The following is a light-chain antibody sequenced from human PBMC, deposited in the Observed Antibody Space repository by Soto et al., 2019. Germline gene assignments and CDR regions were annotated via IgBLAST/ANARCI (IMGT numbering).Light chain of an antibody. V-gene: IGKV3-11*01. CDR1: QTVGSN. CDR2: DTS. J-gene: IGKJ5*01. CDR3: QQRSNRPLT. Sequence: IVLTQPPDTLSVSPGERTNIPSRAGQTVGSNLAVYQQKPGLAPRLLSYDTSIRASGIPARFSGSGSGTDFTLTISSLDPEDFAVYYCQQRSNRPLTFGQGTRLEI.